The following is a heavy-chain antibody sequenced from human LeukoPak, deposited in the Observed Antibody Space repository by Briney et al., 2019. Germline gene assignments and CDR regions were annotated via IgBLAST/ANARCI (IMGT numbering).Heavy chain of an antibody. CDR3: ARPRYCSTTSDTYFDY. CDR2: IDWDDDK. D-gene: IGHD2-2*01. J-gene: IGHJ4*02. V-gene: IGHV2-70*11. CDR1: GFSLSTSGMC. Sequence: SGPALVKPTQTLTLTCTFSGFSLSTSGMCVSWIRQPPGKALEWLARIDWDDDKYYSTSLKTRLTISKDTSKNQVVLTMTSMDPVDTATYYCARPRYCSTTSDTYFDYWGQGTLVTVSS.